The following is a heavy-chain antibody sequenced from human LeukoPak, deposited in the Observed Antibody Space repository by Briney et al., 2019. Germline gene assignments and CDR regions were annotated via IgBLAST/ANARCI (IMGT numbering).Heavy chain of an antibody. CDR3: AKDPSTGAAAGTFDY. J-gene: IGHJ4*02. V-gene: IGHV3-21*01. D-gene: IGHD6-13*01. Sequence: PGGSLRLSCAASGFTFSSYSMNWVRQAPGKGLEWVSSISSSSSYIYYADSVKGRFTISRDNAKNSLYLQMNSLRAEDTAVYYCAKDPSTGAAAGTFDYWGQGTLVIVSS. CDR2: ISSSSSYI. CDR1: GFTFSSYS.